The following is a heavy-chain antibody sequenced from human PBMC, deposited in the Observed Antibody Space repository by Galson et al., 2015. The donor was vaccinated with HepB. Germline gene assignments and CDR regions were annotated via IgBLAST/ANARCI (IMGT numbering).Heavy chain of an antibody. Sequence: SLRLSCAASGFTFGDYAMSWFRQAPGKGLEWVGFIRSKAFGGTTEYAASVKGRFTISRDDSKSIAYLQMNSLRTEDTAVYYCTRDYDFWSGYANPYYFYYVMDVWGQGTTVTVSS. CDR3: TRDYDFWSGYANPYYFYYVMDV. CDR1: GFTFGDYA. D-gene: IGHD3-3*01. V-gene: IGHV3-49*03. CDR2: IRSKAFGGTT. J-gene: IGHJ6*02.